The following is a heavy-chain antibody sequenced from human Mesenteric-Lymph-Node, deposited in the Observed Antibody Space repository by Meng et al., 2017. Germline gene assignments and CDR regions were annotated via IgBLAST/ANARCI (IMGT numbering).Heavy chain of an antibody. J-gene: IGHJ6*02. CDR2: ISYEGSNK. Sequence: GGSLRLSCAASGFTFSSYAMHWVRQAPGKGLEWVAVISYEGSNKYYADSVKGRFTISRDNAKNSLYLQMNSLRAEDTAVYYCARDSGSRSWGYYYYYGMDVWGQGTTVTVSS. CDR1: GFTFSSYA. V-gene: IGHV3-30*04. CDR3: ARDSGSRSWGYYYYYGMDV. D-gene: IGHD3-10*01.